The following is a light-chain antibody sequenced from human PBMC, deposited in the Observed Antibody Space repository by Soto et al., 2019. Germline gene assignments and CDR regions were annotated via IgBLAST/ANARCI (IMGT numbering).Light chain of an antibody. CDR1: SSNIGSNT. Sequence: QLVLTQPPSASGTPGQRVTISCSGSSSNIGSNTVNWYQQLPGTAPKLLIYSNNQRPSGVPDRFSGSKSGTSASLAISGLQSEDEPDYYCAAWDDSLNGPGVVFGGGTKLTVL. CDR2: SNN. V-gene: IGLV1-44*01. J-gene: IGLJ2*01. CDR3: AAWDDSLNGPGVV.